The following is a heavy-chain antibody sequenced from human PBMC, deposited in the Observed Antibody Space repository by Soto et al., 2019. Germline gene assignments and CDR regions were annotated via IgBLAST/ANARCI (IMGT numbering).Heavy chain of an antibody. CDR1: GGTFSSYA. CDR3: ARDWAVASSNYFDY. J-gene: IGHJ4*02. D-gene: IGHD6-19*01. V-gene: IGHV1-69*13. Sequence: SVKVSCKASGGTFSSYAISWVRQAPGQGLEWMGGIIPIFGTANYAQKFQGRVTITADESTSTAYMELSSLRSEDTAVYYCARDWAVASSNYFDYRGQGTLVTVST. CDR2: IIPIFGTA.